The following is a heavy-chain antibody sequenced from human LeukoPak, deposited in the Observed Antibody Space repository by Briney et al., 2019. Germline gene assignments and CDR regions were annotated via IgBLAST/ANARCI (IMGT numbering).Heavy chain of an antibody. CDR2: INPNSGGT. J-gene: IGHJ3*02. Sequence: ASVKVSCKASGYTFTGYYMHWVRQAPGQGLEWMGRINPNSGGTNYAQKFQGRVTMTRDTSISTAYMELSRLRSDDTAVYYCARVRLEWLEDDAFDIWGQGTMVTVSS. CDR1: GYTFTGYY. D-gene: IGHD6-19*01. V-gene: IGHV1-2*06. CDR3: ARVRLEWLEDDAFDI.